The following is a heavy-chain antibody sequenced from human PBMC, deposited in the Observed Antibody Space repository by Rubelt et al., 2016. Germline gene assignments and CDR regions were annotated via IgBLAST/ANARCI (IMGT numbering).Heavy chain of an antibody. V-gene: IGHV3-7*02. CDR2: IKQDGSEK. CDR1: GFTFSSYW. Sequence: VQLVESGGGVVQPGRSLRLSCAASGFTFSSYWMSWVRQAPGKGLEWVANIKQDGSEKYYVDSVKGRFTSSRDKAKNLLYLQMNSLRAEDTAVYYCASNSNYDPIPFDYWGQGTLVTVSS. CDR3: ASNSNYDPIPFDY. J-gene: IGHJ4*02. D-gene: IGHD4-11*01.